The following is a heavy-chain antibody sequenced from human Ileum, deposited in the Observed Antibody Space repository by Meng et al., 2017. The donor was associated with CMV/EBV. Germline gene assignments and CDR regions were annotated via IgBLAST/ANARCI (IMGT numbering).Heavy chain of an antibody. CDR1: GRSTRGYH. J-gene: IGHJ4*02. Sequence: QMELQESGSRLVKPSWPLVTTGTVCGRSTRGYHWTCIRKPAGKRLEWIRRMRTRGTTDPNPSLKSRVTLSIDTSKNQFSLKLSSVTAADTAVYYCGRAGARGVPVDIWGQGTLVTVSS. CDR2: MRTRGTT. CDR3: GRAGARGVPVDI. D-gene: IGHD3-10*01. V-gene: IGHV4-4*07.